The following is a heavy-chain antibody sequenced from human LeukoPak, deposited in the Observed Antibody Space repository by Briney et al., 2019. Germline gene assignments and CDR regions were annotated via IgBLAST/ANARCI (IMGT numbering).Heavy chain of an antibody. D-gene: IGHD4-17*01. CDR1: GVTLSHYA. Sequence: PGGSLRLSCTASGVTLSHYAMHWVRQAPGRGLEWVAVISFDGTNKYYADSVEARFSVSRDNSKNTLYLQMNSLRPDDTAMYYCATDYGDYEPIDYWGQGTLVTVSS. CDR3: ATDYGDYEPIDY. CDR2: ISFDGTNK. V-gene: IGHV3-30*04. J-gene: IGHJ4*02.